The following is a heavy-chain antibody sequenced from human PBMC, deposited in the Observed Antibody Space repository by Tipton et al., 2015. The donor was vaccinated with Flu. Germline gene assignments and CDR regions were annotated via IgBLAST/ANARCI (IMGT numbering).Heavy chain of an antibody. D-gene: IGHD3-10*01. CDR3: TKDLLSGYYGSGSAFDF. V-gene: IGHV3-23*01. J-gene: IGHJ4*02. CDR1: GFIFSSYA. CDR2: ISASGGTT. Sequence: SLRLSCASSGFIFSSYAISWVRQTPAKGLEWVASISASGGTTFYADSVKGRFTISRDNPRHTVYLQMNSLGDEDTALYYCTKDLLSGYYGSGSAFDFWGQGTLVTVSS.